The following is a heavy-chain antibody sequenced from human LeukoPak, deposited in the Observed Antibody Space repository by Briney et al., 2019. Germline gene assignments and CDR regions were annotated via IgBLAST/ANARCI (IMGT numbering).Heavy chain of an antibody. Sequence: PGRSLRLSCAASGFTFSSYGMHWVRQAPGKGLEWVAVISYDGSNKYYADSVKGRFTISRDNSKNTLYLQMNSLRAEDTAVYYCARDRQWLVRPSSLDWGQGTLVTVSS. CDR2: ISYDGSNK. J-gene: IGHJ4*02. CDR3: ARDRQWLVRPSSLD. CDR1: GFTFSSYG. D-gene: IGHD6-19*01. V-gene: IGHV3-30*03.